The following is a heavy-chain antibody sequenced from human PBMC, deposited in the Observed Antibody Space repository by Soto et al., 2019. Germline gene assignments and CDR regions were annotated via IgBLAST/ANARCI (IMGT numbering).Heavy chain of an antibody. CDR3: AHTVAPRISDS. CDR1: GFSLNTDGVG. D-gene: IGHD2-15*01. Sequence: QITLKESGPRLVKPTQTLTLTCTFSGFSLNTDGVGVRWIRQPPRKALEWLALIYWDDVKRYSPSLESRLTITKAASKNQVVLTMTNIDPVDTATYYCAHTVAPRISDSWGQGTQVTVSS. CDR2: IYWDDVK. J-gene: IGHJ4*02. V-gene: IGHV2-5*02.